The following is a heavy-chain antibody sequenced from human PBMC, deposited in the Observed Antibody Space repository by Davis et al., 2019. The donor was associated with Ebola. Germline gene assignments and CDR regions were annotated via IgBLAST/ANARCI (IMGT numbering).Heavy chain of an antibody. CDR3: AKDFSSGWYGYYYGMDV. V-gene: IGHV3-48*04. CDR1: GFTFSSYS. CDR2: ISSSSSTI. D-gene: IGHD6-19*01. Sequence: GKSLKISCAASGFTFSSYSMNWVRQAPGKGLEWVSYISSSSSTIYYADSVKGRFTISRDNAKNSLYLQMNSLRAEDTALYYCAKDFSSGWYGYYYGMDVWGQGTTVTVSS. J-gene: IGHJ6*02.